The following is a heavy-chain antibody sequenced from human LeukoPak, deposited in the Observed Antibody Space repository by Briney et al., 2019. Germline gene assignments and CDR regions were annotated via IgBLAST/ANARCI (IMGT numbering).Heavy chain of an antibody. V-gene: IGHV4-59*01. CDR3: ARGITSDY. D-gene: IGHD5-24*01. J-gene: IGHJ4*02. Sequence: SETLSLTCTVSGGSISSYYWSWIRQPPGKGLEWIGYIYYSGSTNYNPSLKSRVTISVDTSKDQFSLKLSSVTAADTAVYYCARGITSDYWGQGTLVTVSS. CDR2: IYYSGST. CDR1: GGSISSYY.